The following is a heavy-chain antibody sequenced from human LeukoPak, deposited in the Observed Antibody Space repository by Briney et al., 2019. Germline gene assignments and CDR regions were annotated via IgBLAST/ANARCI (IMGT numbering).Heavy chain of an antibody. CDR3: TRGYGSFDN. CDR2: ISSNGGST. CDR1: GFTFSSYA. J-gene: IGHJ4*02. Sequence: PGGSLRLSCSASGFTFSSYAMHWVRQAPGKGLEYVSAISSNGGSTYYADSVKGRFTISRDNSKNTLYLQMNSLIADDTAVYYCTRGYGSFDNWGQGTLVIVSS. V-gene: IGHV3-64*04. D-gene: IGHD3-10*01.